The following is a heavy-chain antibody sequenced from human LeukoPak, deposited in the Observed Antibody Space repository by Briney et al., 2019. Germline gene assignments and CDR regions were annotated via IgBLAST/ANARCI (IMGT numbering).Heavy chain of an antibody. J-gene: IGHJ3*02. CDR1: GGSFSSYY. Sequence: SEPLSLTCAVYGGSFSSYYWSWIRQPPGKGLDWIGEINHTGSTKYNPSLKSRVSISVDTSKNQFSLRLTSVTAADTAVYHCARVGYPTQRRVLSTVTIPTAGAFDIWGQGTLVTVSS. V-gene: IGHV4-34*01. D-gene: IGHD4-17*01. CDR2: INHTGST. CDR3: ARVGYPTQRRVLSTVTIPTAGAFDI.